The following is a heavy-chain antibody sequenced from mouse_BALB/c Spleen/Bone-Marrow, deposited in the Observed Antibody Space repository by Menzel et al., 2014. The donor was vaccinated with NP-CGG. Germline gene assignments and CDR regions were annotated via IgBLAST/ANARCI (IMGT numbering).Heavy chain of an antibody. CDR1: GFNIKDTY. J-gene: IGHJ3*01. Sequence: VQLQQSGAELVKPGASVKLSCTASGFNIKDTYMHWVKQRPEQGLEWIGRIDPANGNTKYDPKFQGKATITADTSFNTAYLQLSSLTSEDTAVYYCARKGNYGAWFASWGQGTLVTVSA. CDR2: IDPANGNT. CDR3: ARKGNYGAWFAS. D-gene: IGHD2-1*01. V-gene: IGHV14-3*02.